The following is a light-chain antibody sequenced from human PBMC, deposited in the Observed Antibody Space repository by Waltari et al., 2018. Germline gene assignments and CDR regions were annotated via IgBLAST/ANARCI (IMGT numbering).Light chain of an antibody. Sequence: QSALIQPPSVSGSPGQSVAIYCTGTSSDIGSDNFVPLYQQFPGTAPKLLIYEVTSRPSGGPVRFSGSQSGYTASLAISGLQPEDDADYYCSSYTTSSTVIFGGGTKLTVL. V-gene: IGLV2-18*02. J-gene: IGLJ2*01. CDR1: SSDIGSDNF. CDR3: SSYTTSSTVI. CDR2: EVT.